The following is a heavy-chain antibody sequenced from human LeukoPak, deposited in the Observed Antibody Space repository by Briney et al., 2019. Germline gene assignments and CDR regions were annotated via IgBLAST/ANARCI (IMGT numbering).Heavy chain of an antibody. D-gene: IGHD2-2*01. CDR1: GYTITDYY. CDR3: ARANFLYCSSSTCLFDY. J-gene: IGHJ4*02. Sequence: ASVKVSCKASGYTITDYYMHWVRQAPGQGFEWMGWINPNDGDTNYAQKFQGRVTMTRDTSISTAHMEVSRLRPDDTAVYYCARANFLYCSSSTCLFDYWGQGTLVTVSS. CDR2: INPNDGDT. V-gene: IGHV1-2*02.